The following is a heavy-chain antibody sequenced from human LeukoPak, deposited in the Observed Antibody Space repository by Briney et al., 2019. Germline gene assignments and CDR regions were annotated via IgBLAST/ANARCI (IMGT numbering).Heavy chain of an antibody. Sequence: GGSLRLSCAASGFTVSSNYMSWVRQAPGKGLEWVSVIYSGGSTYYADSVKGRFTISRDNSKNTLYLQMNSLRAEDTAVYYCARDLWLDTGGDNYYYYYMDVWGKGTTVTVSS. CDR3: ARDLWLDTGGDNYYYYYMDV. CDR1: GFTVSSNY. D-gene: IGHD2-21*01. V-gene: IGHV3-53*01. CDR2: IYSGGST. J-gene: IGHJ6*03.